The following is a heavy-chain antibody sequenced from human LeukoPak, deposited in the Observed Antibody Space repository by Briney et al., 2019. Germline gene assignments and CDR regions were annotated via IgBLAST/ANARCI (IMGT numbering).Heavy chain of an antibody. CDR1: GGSISSGDYY. D-gene: IGHD5-12*01. CDR3: ARDRGGYDYDY. J-gene: IGHJ4*02. V-gene: IGHV4-30-4*08. CDR2: IYYSGST. Sequence: PSETLSLTCTVSGGSISSGDYYWSWIRQPPGKGLEWIGYIYYSGSTYYNPSLKSRVTISVDTSKNQFSLKLSSVTAADTVVYYCARDRGGYDYDYWGQGTLVTVSS.